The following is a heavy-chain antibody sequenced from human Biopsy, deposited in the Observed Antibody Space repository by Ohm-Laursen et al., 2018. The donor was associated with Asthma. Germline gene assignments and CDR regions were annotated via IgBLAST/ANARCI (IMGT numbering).Heavy chain of an antibody. CDR3: ARGDSSGWSHYYFDY. CDR2: ISKDASTQ. J-gene: IGHJ4*02. D-gene: IGHD6-19*01. V-gene: IGHV3-30*07. Sequence: SLRLSCAAPGFSFSNFAIHWVRQAPGKGLEWVGVISKDASTQDYADSVKGRFTMARDNSKNTLDLQMHSLRVEDTAVYYCARGDSSGWSHYYFDYWGQGTLVTVSS. CDR1: GFSFSNFA.